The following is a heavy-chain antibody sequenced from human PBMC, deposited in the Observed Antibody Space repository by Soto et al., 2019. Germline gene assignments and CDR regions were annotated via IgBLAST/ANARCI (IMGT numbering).Heavy chain of an antibody. CDR1: FGSLSGYS. J-gene: IGHJ5*02. V-gene: IGHV4-34*01. CDR3: ARGRYYDSGTRPYWFDA. CDR2: INRSGST. Sequence: SETLSRTCDVYFGSLSGYSWCWLRQSPWKGLEWIVEINRSGSTYYNPSLKSRVTMSLDTSKNQFSLNLSSVTAADTAVYYCARGRYYDSGTRPYWFDAWGQGALVTVSS. D-gene: IGHD3-16*01.